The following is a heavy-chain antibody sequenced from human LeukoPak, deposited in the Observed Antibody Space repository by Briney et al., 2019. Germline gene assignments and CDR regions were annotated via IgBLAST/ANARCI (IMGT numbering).Heavy chain of an antibody. D-gene: IGHD3-22*01. Sequence: GASVKVSCKASGGTFSSYAISWVRQAPGQGLEWMGRIIPIFGTANYAQKFQGRVTITTDESTRTAYMELSSLRSEDTAVYYCARAIPFGREHYYDSSGYTADAFDIWGQGTMVTVSS. CDR2: IIPIFGTA. CDR1: GGTFSSYA. CDR3: ARAIPFGREHYYDSSGYTADAFDI. J-gene: IGHJ3*02. V-gene: IGHV1-69*05.